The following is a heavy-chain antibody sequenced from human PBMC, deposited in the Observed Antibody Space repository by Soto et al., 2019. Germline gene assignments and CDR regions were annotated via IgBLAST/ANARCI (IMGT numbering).Heavy chain of an antibody. CDR1: GDSVSSNSAA. J-gene: IGHJ6*03. V-gene: IGHV6-1*01. D-gene: IGHD1-7*01. Sequence: PSQTLSLTCAISGDSVSSNSAAWNWIRQSPSGGLEWLGRTYYRSRWYNDYAVSVRSRITINPDTSKNQFSLHLNSVTPEDTAVYHCAGTTSLQWYYMDVWAKGTTVTVSS. CDR2: TYYRSRWYN. CDR3: AGTTSLQWYYMDV.